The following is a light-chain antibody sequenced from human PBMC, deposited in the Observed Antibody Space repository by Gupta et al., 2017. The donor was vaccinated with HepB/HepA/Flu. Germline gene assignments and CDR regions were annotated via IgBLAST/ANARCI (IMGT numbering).Light chain of an antibody. V-gene: IGLV1-47*01. CDR3: AAWDGSLSTVL. J-gene: IGLJ2*01. Sequence: QSVLNQPPSASGTPGQRVTISCPGSSSNIGSNYVSWYQQLPGTAPKLLIYRNDQRPSGVPDRFSGSKSGTSASLAISGLRSEDEADYYCAAWDGSLSTVLFGGGTKLTGL. CDR1: SSNIGSNY. CDR2: RND.